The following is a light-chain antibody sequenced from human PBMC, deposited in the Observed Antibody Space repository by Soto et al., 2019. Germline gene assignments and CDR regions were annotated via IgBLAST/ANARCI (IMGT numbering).Light chain of an antibody. CDR3: QQYNNWPPWT. Sequence: EIVMTQSPATLSVSPGERATLSCRASQNVSSNLAWYQQKPGQAPRILIYGASTRATVIPARFSGSGSGTEFTLTISSLQSEDFAVYYCQQYNNWPPWTFGQVTKVEIK. V-gene: IGKV3-15*01. CDR1: QNVSSN. CDR2: GAS. J-gene: IGKJ1*01.